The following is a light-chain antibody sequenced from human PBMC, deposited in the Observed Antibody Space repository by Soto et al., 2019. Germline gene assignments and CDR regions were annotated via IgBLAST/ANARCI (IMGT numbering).Light chain of an antibody. CDR2: EVS. CDR1: SSDVGGYNY. J-gene: IGLJ1*01. CDR3: SSYAGSNNFV. V-gene: IGLV2-8*01. Sequence: QSVLTQPPSASGSPGQSVTISCTGTSSDVGGYNYVSWYQQHPGKAPKLMIYEVSKRPSGVPDRFSGSKSGNTASLTVSGLQPEDEADYYCSSYAGSNNFVFGTGTKGTV.